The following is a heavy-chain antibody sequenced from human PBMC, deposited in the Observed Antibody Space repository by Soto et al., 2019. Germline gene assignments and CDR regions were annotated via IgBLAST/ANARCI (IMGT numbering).Heavy chain of an antibody. CDR3: AKDPLWGQWLVYGYLDQ. J-gene: IGHJ5*02. D-gene: IGHD6-19*01. CDR1: GLTFSSYA. Sequence: EVQLLESGGGLVQPGGSLRLSRAASGLTFSSYAMSWVRQAPGRGLEWVAVISNTGLTTHYADSVKGRFTISRDNSKRTVYLQMNSLRVDDTAVYFCAKDPLWGQWLVYGYLDQWGQGNLVTVSS. CDR2: ISNTGLTT. V-gene: IGHV3-23*01.